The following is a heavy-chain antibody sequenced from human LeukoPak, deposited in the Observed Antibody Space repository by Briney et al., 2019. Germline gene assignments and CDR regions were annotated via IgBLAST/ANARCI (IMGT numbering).Heavy chain of an antibody. V-gene: IGHV4-30-2*01. CDR3: AREDRDGYNFGWFDP. Sequence: SETLSLTCAVSGGSISSGGYSWSWIRQPPGKGLEWIGYIYHSGSTYYNPSLKSRVTISVYRSKNQFSLKLSSVTAADTAVYYCAREDRDGYNFGWFDPWGQGTLVTVSS. J-gene: IGHJ5*02. CDR1: GGSISSGGYS. CDR2: IYHSGST. D-gene: IGHD5-24*01.